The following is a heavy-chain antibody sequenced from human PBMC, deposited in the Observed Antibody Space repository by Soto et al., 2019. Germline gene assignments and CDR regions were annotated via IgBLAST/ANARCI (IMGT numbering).Heavy chain of an antibody. J-gene: IGHJ4*02. CDR3: ARRLVFDY. D-gene: IGHD6-6*01. V-gene: IGHV4-59*01. CDR1: GGSISSYY. CDR2: IYYSGST. Sequence: SETLSLTCTVSGGSISSYYWSWIRQPPGKGLEWIGYIYYSGSTNYNPSLKSRVTISVDTSKNQFSLKLSSVTAADTAMYYCARRLVFDYWGQGTLVTVSS.